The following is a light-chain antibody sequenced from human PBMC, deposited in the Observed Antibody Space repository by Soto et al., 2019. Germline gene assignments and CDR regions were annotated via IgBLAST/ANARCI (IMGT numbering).Light chain of an antibody. Sequence: QSALTQPRSVSGSPGESVAISCTGTSSDVGGYNYVSWYQQHPGKAPKLMIYDVSKRPSGVPDRVSGSKSGNTASLTNSGLRTEDEADYYGCSYGARFGGGTKLTVL. J-gene: IGLJ3*02. CDR3: CSYGAR. CDR2: DVS. CDR1: SSDVGGYNY. V-gene: IGLV2-11*01.